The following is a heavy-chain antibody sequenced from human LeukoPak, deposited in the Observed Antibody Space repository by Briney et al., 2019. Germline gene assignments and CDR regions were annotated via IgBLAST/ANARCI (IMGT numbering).Heavy chain of an antibody. Sequence: GGSLRLSCAASGLTFSSYRMSWVRQAPGKGLEWVANIKKDGSDKYYVDSVKGRFTISRDNAKNSLYLQMNSLRAEETAVYYCARPTKSSMDYWGQGTLVTVSS. CDR3: ARPTKSSMDY. V-gene: IGHV3-7*01. J-gene: IGHJ4*02. CDR2: IKKDGSDK. D-gene: IGHD2-2*01. CDR1: GLTFSSYR.